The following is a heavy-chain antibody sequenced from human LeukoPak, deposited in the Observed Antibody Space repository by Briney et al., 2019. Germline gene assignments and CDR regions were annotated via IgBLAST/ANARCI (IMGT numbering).Heavy chain of an antibody. CDR2: ISGSGGST. CDR1: GFTFSSYA. Sequence: GGSLRLSCAASGFTFSSYAMHWVRQAPGKGLEWVSAISGSGGSTYYADSVKGRFTISRDNSKNTLYLQMNSLRAEDTAVYYCAKVLNDFWSGYYGGYYFDYWGQGTLVTVSS. CDR3: AKVLNDFWSGYYGGYYFDY. J-gene: IGHJ4*02. V-gene: IGHV3-23*01. D-gene: IGHD3-3*01.